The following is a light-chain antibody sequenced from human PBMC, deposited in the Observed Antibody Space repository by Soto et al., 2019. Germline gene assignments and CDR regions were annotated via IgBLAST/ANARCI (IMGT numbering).Light chain of an antibody. CDR1: YSDLGDYNY. Sequence: QSALTQPPSASGSPGQSVTISCAGTYSDLGDYNYVSWYQQHPDKVPKLIIYEVTKRPSGVPDRFSGSKSGYTASLTVSDLQPADEAVYYCSSYSGTSSNVIFGGGTKLTVL. V-gene: IGLV2-8*01. CDR2: EVT. CDR3: SSYSGTSSNVI. J-gene: IGLJ2*01.